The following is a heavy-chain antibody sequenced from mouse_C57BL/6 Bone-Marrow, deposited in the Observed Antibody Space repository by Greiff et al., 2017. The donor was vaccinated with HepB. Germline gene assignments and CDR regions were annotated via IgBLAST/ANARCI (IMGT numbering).Heavy chain of an antibody. V-gene: IGHV1-15*01. D-gene: IGHD1-1*01. CDR2: IDPETGGT. Sequence: QVQLQQSGAELVRPGASVTLSCKASGYTFTDYEMHWVKQTPVHGLEWIGAIDPETGGTAYNQKFKGKAILTADKSSSTADMELRSLTAEDSAVYYCTRSFTVVARYFDVWGTGTTVTVSS. CDR1: GYTFTDYE. J-gene: IGHJ1*03. CDR3: TRSFTVVARYFDV.